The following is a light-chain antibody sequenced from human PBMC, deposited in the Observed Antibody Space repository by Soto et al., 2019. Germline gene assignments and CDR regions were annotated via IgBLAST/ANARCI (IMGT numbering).Light chain of an antibody. CDR3: QQSYSRVT. Sequence: DIQMSQSPSSLSASVGNGVTITCRASQSISSYVSWYQQKPGKAPKLLIYAASRLQSGVPSRFSGSRSGTDFTLTISSMKPEDFATYYCQQSYSRVTFGQGTKVDIK. J-gene: IGKJ1*01. CDR2: AAS. CDR1: QSISSY. V-gene: IGKV1-39*01.